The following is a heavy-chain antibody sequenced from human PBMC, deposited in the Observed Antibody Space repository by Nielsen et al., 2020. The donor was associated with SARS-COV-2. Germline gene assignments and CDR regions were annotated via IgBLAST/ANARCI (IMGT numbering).Heavy chain of an antibody. CDR3: AKDGLLLRYFDWLFSYFDY. J-gene: IGHJ4*02. D-gene: IGHD3-9*01. Sequence: GGSLRLSCAASGFTFSSYAMSWVRQAPGKGLEWVSAISGSGGSTYYADSVKGRFTISRDNSKNTLYLQMNSLRAEDTAVYYCAKDGLLLRYFDWLFSYFDYWGQGTLVTVSS. V-gene: IGHV3-23*01. CDR1: GFTFSSYA. CDR2: ISGSGGST.